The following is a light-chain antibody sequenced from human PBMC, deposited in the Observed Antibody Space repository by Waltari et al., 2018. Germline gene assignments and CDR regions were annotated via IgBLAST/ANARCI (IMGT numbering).Light chain of an antibody. CDR2: KAS. V-gene: IGKV1-5*03. CDR1: QSINTW. CDR3: QQYKSFPFT. J-gene: IGKJ4*01. Sequence: DIQMTQSPSTLSASVGDSVTITCRASQSINTWLAWHQQKPGKAPNLLIYKASSLEGGVPSRFSGSGSGTEFTLSISNLQPDDFATYYCQQYKSFPFTFGGGTKVEVK.